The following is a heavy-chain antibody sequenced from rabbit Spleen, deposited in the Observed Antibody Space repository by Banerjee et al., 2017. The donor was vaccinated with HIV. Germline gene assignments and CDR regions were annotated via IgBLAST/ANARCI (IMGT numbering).Heavy chain of an antibody. J-gene: IGHJ4*01. V-gene: IGHV1S42*01. CDR1: GFSLFSYW. CDR3: ARRGDYSVSWRATDFNL. D-gene: IGHD2-1*01. CDR2: IYAGDGST. Sequence: EESGGGLVKPGGTLTLTCKASGFSLFSYWMCWVRQAPGKGLELIGCIYAGDGSTDYANWVNGRFTISKTSSTVDLKMTSLTAADTATYFCARRGDYSVSWRATDFNLWGPGTLVTVS.